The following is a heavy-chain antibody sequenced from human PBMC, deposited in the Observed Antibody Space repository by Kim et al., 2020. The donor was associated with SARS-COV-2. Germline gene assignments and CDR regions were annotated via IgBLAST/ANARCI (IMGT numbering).Heavy chain of an antibody. Sequence: LSLTCAASGFTFSSYSMNWVRQAPGKGLEWVSYISSSSSTIYYADSVKGRFTISRDNAKNSLYLQMNSLRDEDTAVYYCARERGYSGYDLDYYYGMDVWGQGTTVTVSS. D-gene: IGHD5-12*01. CDR3: ARERGYSGYDLDYYYGMDV. CDR1: GFTFSSYS. J-gene: IGHJ6*02. V-gene: IGHV3-48*02. CDR2: ISSSSSTI.